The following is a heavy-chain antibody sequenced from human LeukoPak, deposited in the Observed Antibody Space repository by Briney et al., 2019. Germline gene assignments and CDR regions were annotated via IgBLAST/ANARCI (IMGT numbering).Heavy chain of an antibody. J-gene: IGHJ4*02. V-gene: IGHV4-59*01. CDR2: IYHNGSS. CDR1: GDSFNEYY. D-gene: IGHD5-24*01. CDR3: ARDGGLQSHFDY. Sequence: SETLSLTCSVFGDSFNEYYWNWVRQPPGKGLQWIGYIYHNGSSNYNPSLKGRLTISVDTAKNQFSLKLTSVTAADTAVYYCARDGGLQSHFDYWGQGALVTVSS.